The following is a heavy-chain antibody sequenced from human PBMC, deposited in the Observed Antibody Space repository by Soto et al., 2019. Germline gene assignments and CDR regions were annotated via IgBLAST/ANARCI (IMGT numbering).Heavy chain of an antibody. V-gene: IGHV4-38-2*01. J-gene: IGHJ5*02. CDR1: GYSISSGYY. CDR3: ARGIYSKLFDP. D-gene: IGHD4-4*01. Sequence: SETLSLTFAVSGYSISSGYYWGWIRQPPGKGLEWIGSIYHSGSTYYNPSLKSRVTISVDTSKNQFSLKLSSVTAADTAVYYCARGIYSKLFDPCGEGTLVTVSS. CDR2: IYHSGST.